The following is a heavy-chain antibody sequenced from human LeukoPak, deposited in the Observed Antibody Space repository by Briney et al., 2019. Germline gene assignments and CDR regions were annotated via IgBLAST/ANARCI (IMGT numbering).Heavy chain of an antibody. CDR3: ARDLFMGTQLWSFDP. Sequence: GGSLRLSCAASGFTFSSYDMHWVRQAPGKGLEWVAVISYDGTNKYSADSVKGRFTISRDNSKNTLYLQLSSLRSDDTAVYYCARDLFMGTQLWSFDPWGQGTLVTVSS. CDR2: ISYDGTNK. J-gene: IGHJ5*02. V-gene: IGHV3-30*03. D-gene: IGHD5-24*01. CDR1: GFTFSSYD.